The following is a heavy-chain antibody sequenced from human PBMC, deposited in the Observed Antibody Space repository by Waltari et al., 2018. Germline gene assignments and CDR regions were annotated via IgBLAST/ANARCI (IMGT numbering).Heavy chain of an antibody. Sequence: QVQLVESGGGVVQPGRSLRLSCAASGFTFSSYAMHWVRQAPGKGLEGVAVISYDGSNKYYAGAVKGRFTISRDDSKNTLYLQMNSLKTEDTAVYYCTTLLGYCSGGSCDFYWGQGTLVTVSS. CDR1: GFTFSSYA. J-gene: IGHJ4*02. CDR3: TTLLGYCSGGSCDFY. CDR2: ISYDGSNK. D-gene: IGHD2-15*01. V-gene: IGHV3-30-3*01.